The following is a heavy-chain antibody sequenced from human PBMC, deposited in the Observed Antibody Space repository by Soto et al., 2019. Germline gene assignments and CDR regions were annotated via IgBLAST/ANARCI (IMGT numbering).Heavy chain of an antibody. J-gene: IGHJ4*02. D-gene: IGHD7-27*01. CDR3: AKVLTGDLDY. CDR1: GFTFSSYW. V-gene: IGHV3-30*18. Sequence: GGSLRLSCAASGFTFSSYWMHWVRQAPGKGQVWVAVISYDENNKYYADSVKGRFTISRDNSKNTLYLQMNSLRAEDTAVYYCAKVLTGDLDYWGQGTMVTVSS. CDR2: ISYDENNK.